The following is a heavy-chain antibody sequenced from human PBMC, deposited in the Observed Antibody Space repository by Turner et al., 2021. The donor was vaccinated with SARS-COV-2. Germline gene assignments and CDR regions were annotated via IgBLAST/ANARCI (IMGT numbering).Heavy chain of an antibody. CDR1: GDSGGHIKNTPYF. J-gene: IGHJ5*02. D-gene: IGHD1-26*01. CDR3: GRGGGWEPKYWLDP. CDR2: IYKTGTT. V-gene: IGHV4-39*02. Sequence: GPGLVKTSETLTLTCSVSGDSGGHIKNTPYFWGWIRQPSGKGLEWIGVIYKTGTTYYNPSLESRVSMSVDTSKNHFSLTLKSVTATDSGLYYWGRGGGWEPKYWLDPWSQGILVTVSS.